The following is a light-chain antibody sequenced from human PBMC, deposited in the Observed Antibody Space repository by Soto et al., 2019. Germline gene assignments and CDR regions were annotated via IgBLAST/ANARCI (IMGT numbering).Light chain of an antibody. V-gene: IGLV2-8*01. J-gene: IGLJ3*02. CDR2: EVS. CDR3: TSYAGDTSLGV. CDR1: SSDVGGYNY. Sequence: QSALTQPPSASGSPGQSVTISCTGTSSDVGGYNYVSWYQQHPGKAPKLIIYEVSKRPSGVPDRFSGSKSGNTASLTVSGLQAEDEADYYCTSYAGDTSLGVLGGGTKLTVL.